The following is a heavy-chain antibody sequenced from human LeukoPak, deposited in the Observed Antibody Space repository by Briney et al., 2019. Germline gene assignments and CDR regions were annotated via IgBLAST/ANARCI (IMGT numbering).Heavy chain of an antibody. CDR2: IRSKAYGGTT. J-gene: IGHJ4*02. CDR3: SRGYCSGGSCYFDFDY. Sequence: GGSLRLSCTASGFTFGDYAMGWLRRAPRKGLEWVGFIRSKAYGGTTEYAASVKGRFTISRDDSKSIAYLQMNSLKTEDTGVYYCSRGYCSGGSCYFDFDYWGQGTLVTVSS. CDR1: GFTFGDYA. V-gene: IGHV3-49*03. D-gene: IGHD2-15*01.